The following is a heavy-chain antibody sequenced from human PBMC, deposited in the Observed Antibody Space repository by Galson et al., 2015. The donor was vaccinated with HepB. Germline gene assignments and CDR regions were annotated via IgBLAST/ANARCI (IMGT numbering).Heavy chain of an antibody. Sequence: SLRLSCAASGFTFSTYGMHWVRQAPGKGLEWVALIWYDGGNKYYADSVKGRFTISRDNSKNTLYLQMNSLRVEDTAVYYCARDLKYYYDSSGLDYWGQGTLVTVSS. CDR3: ARDLKYYYDSSGLDY. CDR2: IWYDGGNK. J-gene: IGHJ4*02. D-gene: IGHD3-22*01. CDR1: GFTFSTYG. V-gene: IGHV3-33*01.